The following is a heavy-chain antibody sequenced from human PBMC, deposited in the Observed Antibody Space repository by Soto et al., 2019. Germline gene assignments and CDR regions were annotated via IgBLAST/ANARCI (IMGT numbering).Heavy chain of an antibody. V-gene: IGHV1-18*04. D-gene: IGHD2-15*01. CDR3: ARNVCPRSGGSCHYYYYFGMNV. CDR1: GYTFTSYG. J-gene: IGHJ6*02. Sequence: QVQLVQSGAEVKKPGASVKVSCKASGYTFTSYGISWVRQAPGQGLEWMGWISAYNGNANYAQNLQGRVTMTTDTSTSTAYMELRSRRSDDTAVYYCARNVCPRSGGSCHYYYYFGMNVWGQGTTVTVSS. CDR2: ISAYNGNA.